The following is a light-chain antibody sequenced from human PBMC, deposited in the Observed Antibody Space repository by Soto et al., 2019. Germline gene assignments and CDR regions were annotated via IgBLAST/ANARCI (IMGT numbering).Light chain of an antibody. CDR2: GVT. J-gene: IGLJ3*02. CDR1: GSDVGGNNF. Sequence: QSALTQPASVSGSPGQSITISCTGTGSDVGGNNFVSWYQQHPGKAPKLLIYGVTNRPSGVSNRFSGSKSGTTASLTISGLQAEDDGDYYCSSYTNTYIWVFGGGTKLTVL. V-gene: IGLV2-14*01. CDR3: SSYTNTYIWV.